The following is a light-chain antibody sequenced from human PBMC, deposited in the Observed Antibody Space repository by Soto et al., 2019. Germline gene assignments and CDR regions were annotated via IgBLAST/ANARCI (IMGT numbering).Light chain of an antibody. CDR2: EVT. CDR3: SSYVGGNNLV. V-gene: IGLV1-40*01. J-gene: IGLJ2*01. Sequence: QSVLTQPPSVSGAPGQRVTISCTGSSSNIGAGYDVHWYQQHPGKAPRLMIYEVTKRPSGVPDRFSGSKSGNTASLTVSGLQAEDEADYYCSSYVGGNNLVFGGGTKVTVL. CDR1: SSNIGAGYD.